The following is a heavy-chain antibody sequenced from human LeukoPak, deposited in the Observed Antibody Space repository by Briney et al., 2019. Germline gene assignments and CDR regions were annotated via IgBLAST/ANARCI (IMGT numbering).Heavy chain of an antibody. J-gene: IGHJ5*02. V-gene: IGHV1-46*01. CDR3: ARVFPSFDP. Sequence: ASVKVSCKASGYTFTSYYMHWVRQAPGQGLEWMGIINPSGGSTSYAQKFQGRVTMTRNTSISTAYMELSSLRSEDTAVYYCARVFPSFDPWGQGTLVTVSS. CDR1: GYTFTSYY. CDR2: INPSGGST. D-gene: IGHD3-9*01.